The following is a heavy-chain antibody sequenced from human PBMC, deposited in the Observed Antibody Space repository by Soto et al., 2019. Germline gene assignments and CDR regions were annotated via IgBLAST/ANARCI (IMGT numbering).Heavy chain of an antibody. J-gene: IGHJ5*02. CDR1: GFTFSSYG. CDR3: ARDGGCRDGYTVGCNWFDP. CDR2: IWYGGSNK. V-gene: IGHV3-33*01. Sequence: PGGSLRLSCAASGFTFSSYGMLWVRQAPGKGLEWVAVIWYGGSNKYYADSVKGRFTISRDNSKNTLYLQMNSLRAEDTAVYYWARDGGCRDGYTVGCNWFDPWGQGT. D-gene: IGHD5-12*01.